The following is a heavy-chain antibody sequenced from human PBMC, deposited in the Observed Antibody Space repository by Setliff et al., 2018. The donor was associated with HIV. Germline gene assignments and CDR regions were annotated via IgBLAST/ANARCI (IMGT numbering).Heavy chain of an antibody. D-gene: IGHD4-4*01. J-gene: IGHJ6*03. CDR2: INAGNGNT. Sequence: ASVKVSCKASGYTFTTYTMHWVRQAPGQGLEWMGWINAGNGNTKYSQKFQDRVTITRDTSASTAYMELSSLRSEDTAVYYCARDAFDYTAYYYSYMDVWGKGTTVTVSS. CDR1: GYTFTTYT. CDR3: ARDAFDYTAYYYSYMDV. V-gene: IGHV1-3*01.